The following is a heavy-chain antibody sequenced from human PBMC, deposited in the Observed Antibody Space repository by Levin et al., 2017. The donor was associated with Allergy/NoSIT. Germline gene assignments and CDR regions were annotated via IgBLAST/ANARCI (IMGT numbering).Heavy chain of an antibody. CDR1: GYTFATYG. Sequence: PGGSLRLSCKTSGYTFATYGISWVRQAPGQGLEWMAWINIKNGDRKYAQRVQGRLTLTTDRSTSTAYMELRSLRSDDTAIYYCARDIAWNVDFWGQGSLVTVSS. J-gene: IGHJ4*02. D-gene: IGHD1-1*01. CDR2: INIKNGDR. CDR3: ARDIAWNVDF. V-gene: IGHV1-18*01.